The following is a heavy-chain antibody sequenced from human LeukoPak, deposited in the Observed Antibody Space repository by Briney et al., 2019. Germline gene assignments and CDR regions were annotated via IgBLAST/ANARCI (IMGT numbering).Heavy chain of an antibody. CDR3: ARGGTYRGGADY. D-gene: IGHD4-11*01. CDR1: GGSISSYY. V-gene: IGHV4-59*01. Sequence: SENLSLNCTVSGGSISSYYWSWIRQPPGKGLEWIGYMYYSGSPNYNPSLKSRVTMSVDTSKNHFSLKLHSVTAADTAMYYCARGGTYRGGADYWGQGTLVTVSS. CDR2: MYYSGSP. J-gene: IGHJ4*02.